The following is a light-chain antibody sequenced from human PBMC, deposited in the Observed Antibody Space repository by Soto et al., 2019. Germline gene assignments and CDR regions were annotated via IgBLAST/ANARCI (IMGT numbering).Light chain of an antibody. CDR2: RVS. J-gene: IGKJ1*01. CDR1: QSVSSN. V-gene: IGKV3-15*01. CDR3: QQYNVWPQT. Sequence: IVMTQSPGTLSVSPGERVTLSCRASQSVSSNLAGYQQRPGQAPRLLIYRVSSRDTDIPARFSGGGSGTEFTLTINSLQTEDFGVYYCQQYNVWPQTFGQGTKVDIK.